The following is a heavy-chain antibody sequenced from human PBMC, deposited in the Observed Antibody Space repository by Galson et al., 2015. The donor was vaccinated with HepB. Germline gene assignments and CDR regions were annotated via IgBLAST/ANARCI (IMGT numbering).Heavy chain of an antibody. CDR2: ISYDGSNK. V-gene: IGHV3-30-3*01. D-gene: IGHD6-19*01. Sequence: SLRLSCAASGFTFSSYAMHWVRQAPGKGLEWVAVISYDGSNKYYADSVKGRFTISRDNSKNTLYLQMNSLRAEDTAVYYCARGTRITGYSSGFDYWGQGTLVTVSS. CDR3: ARGTRITGYSSGFDY. CDR1: GFTFSSYA. J-gene: IGHJ4*02.